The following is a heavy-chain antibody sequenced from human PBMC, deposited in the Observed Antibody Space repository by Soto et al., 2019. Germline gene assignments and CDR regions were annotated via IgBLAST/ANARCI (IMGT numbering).Heavy chain of an antibody. J-gene: IGHJ6*02. CDR2: INHSGST. CDR3: ARDPYYDFWSGYSTAPMDV. Sequence: PSETLSLTCAVYGGSFSGYYWSWIRQPPGKGLEWIGEINHSGSTNYNPSLKSRVTISVDTSKNQFSPKLSSVTAADTAVYYCARDPYYDFWSGYSTAPMDVWGQGTTVTVSS. D-gene: IGHD3-3*01. V-gene: IGHV4-34*01. CDR1: GGSFSGYY.